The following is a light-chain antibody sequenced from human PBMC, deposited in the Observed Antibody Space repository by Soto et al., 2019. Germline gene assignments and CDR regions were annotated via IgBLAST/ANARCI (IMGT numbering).Light chain of an antibody. V-gene: IGLV1-47*01. CDR3: AAWDDSLRGVV. Sequence: QSVLTQPPSASGTPGQSVTISWSGSLSNIGSNFIYWYQLLPGSAPKLLINRNNERPSGVPARFSGSKSGTSASLAISGRRSEDEADYHCAAWDDSLRGVVFGGGTKLTVL. CDR2: RNN. J-gene: IGLJ2*01. CDR1: LSNIGSNF.